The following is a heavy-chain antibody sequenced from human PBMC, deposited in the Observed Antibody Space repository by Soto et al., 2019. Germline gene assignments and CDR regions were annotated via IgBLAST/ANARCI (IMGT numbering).Heavy chain of an antibody. J-gene: IGHJ4*02. CDR2: ISYAGSNK. CDR1: GFTFSSYA. D-gene: IGHD3-22*01. Sequence: QVQLVESGGGVVQPGRSLRLSCAASGFTFSSYAMHWVRQAPGKGLEWLAVISYAGSNKYYADSVKGRFTISRDNSKNTLYLQMNSLRAEDTAVYYCARGGMYYYDSSGYYVGGDYWGQGTLVTVSS. CDR3: ARGGMYYYDSSGYYVGGDY. V-gene: IGHV3-30-3*01.